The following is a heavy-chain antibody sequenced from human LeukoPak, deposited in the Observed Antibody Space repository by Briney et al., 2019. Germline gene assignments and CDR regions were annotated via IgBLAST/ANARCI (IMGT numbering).Heavy chain of an antibody. CDR1: GFTFSSYS. CDR3: MAESSAPWEGY. D-gene: IGHD1-26*01. CDR2: ISSSSSYI. J-gene: IGHJ4*02. Sequence: GGSLRLSCAASGFTFSSYSMNWVRQAPGKGLEWVSSISSSSSYIYYADSVKGRFTISRDNAKNSLYLQMNSLRAEDTGVYYCMAESSAPWEGYWGQGALVTVSS. V-gene: IGHV3-21*01.